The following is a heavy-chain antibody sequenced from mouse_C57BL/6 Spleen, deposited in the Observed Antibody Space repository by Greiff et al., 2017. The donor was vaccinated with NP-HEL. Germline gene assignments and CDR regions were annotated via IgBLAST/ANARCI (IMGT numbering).Heavy chain of an antibody. CDR3: ARSFITTVVAYWYFDV. CDR1: GYTFTSYW. J-gene: IGHJ1*03. V-gene: IGHV1-53*01. D-gene: IGHD1-1*01. Sequence: QVQLQQPGTELVKPGASVKLSCKASGYTFTSYWMHWVKQRPGQGLEWIGNINPSNGGTNYNEKFKSKATLTVDKSSSTAYMQLSSLTSEDSAVYYCARSFITTVVAYWYFDVWGTRTTVTVSS. CDR2: INPSNGGT.